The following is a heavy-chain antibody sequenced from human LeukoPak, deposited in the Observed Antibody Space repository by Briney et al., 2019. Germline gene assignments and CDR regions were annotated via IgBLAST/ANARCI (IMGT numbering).Heavy chain of an antibody. CDR1: EFAFSTYN. Sequence: GGSLRLSCAASEFAFSTYNMNWVRQAQGKGLEWVSYISTGSSTTYYADSVKGRFTISRDNVENSLYLQMNSLRDEDTAVYYCARVAAGYSVNYFDYWGQGTLVTVSS. CDR2: ISTGSSTT. V-gene: IGHV3-48*02. J-gene: IGHJ4*02. D-gene: IGHD4-23*01. CDR3: ARVAAGYSVNYFDY.